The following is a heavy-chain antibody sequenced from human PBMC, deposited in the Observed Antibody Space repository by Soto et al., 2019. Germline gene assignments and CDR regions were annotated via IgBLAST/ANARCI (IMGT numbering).Heavy chain of an antibody. Sequence: QVQLMQSGAEVKKPGASVKVSCKASGYPFTSYSISWVRQAPGQGLEWMGWISTYNGNTNYAQKFQGRLTMTTDTSTSTAYMEVRSLRSDGTAVYYCARVVDYFYQYMDVWGKGTTVTVSS. V-gene: IGHV1-18*01. CDR3: ARVVDYFYQYMDV. CDR1: GYPFTSYS. CDR2: ISTYNGNT. J-gene: IGHJ6*03.